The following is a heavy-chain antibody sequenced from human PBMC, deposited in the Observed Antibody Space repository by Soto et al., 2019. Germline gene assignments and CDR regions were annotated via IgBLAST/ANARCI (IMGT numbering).Heavy chain of an antibody. J-gene: IGHJ6*02. CDR1: GYTFIDYF. D-gene: IGHD6-6*01. CDR2: INPSSDAT. CDR3: ARDLWQLGRYYYYYGMDV. Sequence: GTSVKVSCKASGYTFIDYFIHWVRQAPGQGLEWMGCINPSSDATDYSQKFRGRVTMARDTSIGTASMELSRLRSDDNAVYYCARDLWQLGRYYYYYGMDVWGQGTTVTVSS. V-gene: IGHV1-2*02.